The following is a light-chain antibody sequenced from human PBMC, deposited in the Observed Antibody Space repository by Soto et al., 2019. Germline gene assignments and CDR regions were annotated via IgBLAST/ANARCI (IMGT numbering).Light chain of an antibody. V-gene: IGLV2-8*01. CDR1: SSDVGGYEY. Sequence: QSVLTQPPSASGSPGQSVTISCTGTSSDVGGYEYVSWYQQHPGKAPKLIIYDVLKRPSGVPDRFSGSKSANTASLTVSGLQAEDEAAYYCSLFAGSHYVFGTGTKDNDL. CDR3: SLFAGSHYV. CDR2: DVL. J-gene: IGLJ1*01.